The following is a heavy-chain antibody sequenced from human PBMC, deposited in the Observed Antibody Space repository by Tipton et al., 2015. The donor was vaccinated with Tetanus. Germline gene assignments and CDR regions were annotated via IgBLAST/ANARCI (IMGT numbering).Heavy chain of an antibody. CDR3: ARAPGDSSGYYYYYYGMDV. J-gene: IGHJ6*02. CDR1: GGTFSSYA. D-gene: IGHD3-22*01. Sequence: QLVQSGAEVKKPGSSVKVSCKASGGTFSSYAISWVRQAPGQGLEWMGGIIPIFGTANYAQKFQGRVTITADKSTSTAYMELSSLRSEDTAVYYCARAPGDSSGYYYYYYGMDVWGQGTTVTVPS. V-gene: IGHV1-69*06. CDR2: IIPIFGTA.